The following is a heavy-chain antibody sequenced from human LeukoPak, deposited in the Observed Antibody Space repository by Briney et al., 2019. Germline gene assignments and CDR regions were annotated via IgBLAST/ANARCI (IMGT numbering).Heavy chain of an antibody. D-gene: IGHD2-2*01. J-gene: IGHJ5*02. CDR1: GGSVSSYY. V-gene: IGHV4-59*02. Sequence: DPSETLSLTCTVSGGSVSSYYWSWIRQPPGKGLEWIGYIYYSGSTNYNPSLKSRVTISVDTSKNQFSLKLSSVTAADTAVYYCARSRTYCSSTSCHSNWFDPWGQGTLVTVSS. CDR3: ARSRTYCSSTSCHSNWFDP. CDR2: IYYSGST.